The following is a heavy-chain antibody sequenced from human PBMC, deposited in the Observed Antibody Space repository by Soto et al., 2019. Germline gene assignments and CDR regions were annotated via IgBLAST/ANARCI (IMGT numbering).Heavy chain of an antibody. V-gene: IGHV3-15*07. J-gene: IGHJ4*01. CDR1: GFTFSNAW. D-gene: IGHD3-22*01. CDR3: TTDSYSTIIIVRFDY. CDR2: IKSKTDGGTT. Sequence: GGSLRLSCAASGFTFSNAWINWVRQAPGKGLEWVGRIKSKTDGGTTDYAEPVKGRFAISRDDSNNMVYMQMNSLKIEDTAVYYCTTDSYSTIIIVRFDYWGHGTLVTAPQ.